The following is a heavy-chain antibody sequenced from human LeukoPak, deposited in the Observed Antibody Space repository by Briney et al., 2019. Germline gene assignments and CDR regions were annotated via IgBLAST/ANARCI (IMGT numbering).Heavy chain of an antibody. V-gene: IGHV1-69*05. D-gene: IGHD3-22*01. CDR1: GGTFSSYA. CDR3: ARHYDSSGYSLTAFDY. Sequence: SVKVSCKASGGTFSSYAISWVRQAPGQGLEWMGGLIPIFGTANYAQKFQGRVTITTDESTSTAYMELSSLRSEDTAVYYCARHYDSSGYSLTAFDYWGQGTLVTVSS. J-gene: IGHJ4*02. CDR2: LIPIFGTA.